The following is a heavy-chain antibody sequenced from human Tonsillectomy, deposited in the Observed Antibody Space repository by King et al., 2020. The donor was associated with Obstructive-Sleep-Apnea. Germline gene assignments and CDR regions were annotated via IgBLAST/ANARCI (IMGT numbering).Heavy chain of an antibody. CDR2: IYYSGST. CDR1: GVSISSYF. D-gene: IGHD3-10*01. J-gene: IGHJ4*02. Sequence: QLQESGPGLVKPSETLSLTCTVSGVSISSYFWSLIRQPPGKGLGWLWDIYYSGSTNYNPSLKSRVTISVATSTNQFSLKLCSVTAADTAVYYCARDWSYGSGSYTLGYWGQGTLVTVSS. V-gene: IGHV4-59*01. CDR3: ARDWSYGSGSYTLGY.